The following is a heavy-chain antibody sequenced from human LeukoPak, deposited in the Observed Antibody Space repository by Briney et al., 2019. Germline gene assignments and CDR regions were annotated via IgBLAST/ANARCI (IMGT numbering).Heavy chain of an antibody. Sequence: GGSLRLSCAASGFTFSSYAMSWVRQAPVKGLEWVSAISGSGGSTYYADSVKGRFTISRDNSKNTLYLQMNSLRAEDTAVYYCAKEVRGYCSGGSCYGDYWGQGTLVTVSS. CDR2: ISGSGGST. D-gene: IGHD2-15*01. J-gene: IGHJ4*02. CDR3: AKEVRGYCSGGSCYGDY. V-gene: IGHV3-23*01. CDR1: GFTFSSYA.